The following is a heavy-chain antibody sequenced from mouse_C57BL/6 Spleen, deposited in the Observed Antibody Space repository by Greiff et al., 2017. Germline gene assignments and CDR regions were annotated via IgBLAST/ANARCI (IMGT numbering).Heavy chain of an antibody. CDR3: TSEKSCYFDD. Sequence: EVKLVESGAGLVKPGGSLKLSCAASGFTFSRYAMSWVRQTPEKRLEWVAYISSGGGYIYYADTVKGRFTISRDNARNTLYLQMSSLRSEDTAMYYCTSEKSCYFDDWGTGTTLTVAS. CDR2: ISSGGGYI. V-gene: IGHV5-9-1*02. CDR1: GFTFSRYA. J-gene: IGHJ1*03. D-gene: IGHD1-3*01.